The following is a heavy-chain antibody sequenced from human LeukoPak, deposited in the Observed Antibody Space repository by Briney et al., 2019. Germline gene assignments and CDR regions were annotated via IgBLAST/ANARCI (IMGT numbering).Heavy chain of an antibody. CDR2: ISYDGSNK. J-gene: IGHJ6*02. Sequence: HPGGSLRLSCAASGFTFSSYTMNWVRQAPGKGLEWVAVISYDGSNKYYADSVKGRFTISRDNSKNTLYLQMNSLRAEDTAVYYCAKVPSIAAAGTMQYYYYGMDVWGQGTTVTVSS. D-gene: IGHD6-13*01. CDR1: GFTFSSYT. V-gene: IGHV3-30*18. CDR3: AKVPSIAAAGTMQYYYYGMDV.